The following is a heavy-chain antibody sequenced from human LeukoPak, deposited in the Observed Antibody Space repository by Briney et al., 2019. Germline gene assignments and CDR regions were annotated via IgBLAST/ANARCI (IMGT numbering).Heavy chain of an antibody. CDR3: ARRVLLWFGEFPANWFDP. CDR2: FDPEDGET. Sequence: ASVKVSCKVSGYTLTELSMHWVRQAPGKGLEWMGGFDPEDGETIYAQKLQGRVTMTTDTSTSTAYMELRSLRSDDTAVYYCARRVLLWFGEFPANWFDPWGQGTLVTVSS. J-gene: IGHJ5*02. CDR1: GYTLTELS. V-gene: IGHV1-24*01. D-gene: IGHD3-10*01.